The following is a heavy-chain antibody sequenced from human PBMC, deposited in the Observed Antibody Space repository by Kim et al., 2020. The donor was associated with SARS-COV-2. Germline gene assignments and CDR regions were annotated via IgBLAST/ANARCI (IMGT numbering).Heavy chain of an antibody. CDR2: TYYRSNWYN. CDR3: ARLRGTSWFDS. CDR1: GDSVSSNDAT. V-gene: IGHV6-1*01. D-gene: IGHD2-2*01. J-gene: IGHJ5*01. Sequence: SQTLSLTCSISGDSVSSNDATWNWLRQSPSRGLEWLGRTYYRSNWYNDYAVSMKSRMTINPDTSSNQFSLHLNSVTPEDTAVYFCARLRGTSWFDSWGQGTLVTVSS.